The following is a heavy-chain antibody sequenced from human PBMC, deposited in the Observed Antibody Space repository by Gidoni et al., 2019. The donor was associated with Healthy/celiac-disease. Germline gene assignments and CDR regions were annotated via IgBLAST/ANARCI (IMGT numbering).Heavy chain of an antibody. CDR1: SSYA. V-gene: IGHV3-30*01. J-gene: IGHJ4*02. Sequence: SSYAMHWVRQAPGKGLEWVAVISYDGSNKYYADSVKGRFTISRDNSKNTLYLQMNSLRAEDTAVYYCARVPYYYDSSGYYPIDYWGQGTLVTVSS. CDR3: ARVPYYYDSSGYYPIDY. D-gene: IGHD3-22*01. CDR2: ISYDGSNK.